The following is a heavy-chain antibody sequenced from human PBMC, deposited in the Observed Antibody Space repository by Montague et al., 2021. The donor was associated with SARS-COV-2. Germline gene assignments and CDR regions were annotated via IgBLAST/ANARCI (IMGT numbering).Heavy chain of an antibody. CDR1: GGSFSGYY. Sequence: SETLSLTCAVYGGSFSGYYWSWIRQPPGKGLEWIGEINHSGSTNYNPSLKSRVTISVDTSKNQFSLKLSSVTAADTAVYYCARGRVVGALAFYYYYGMDAWGQGTTVTVSS. CDR3: ARGRVVGALAFYYYYGMDA. CDR2: INHSGST. D-gene: IGHD1-26*01. J-gene: IGHJ6*02. V-gene: IGHV4-34*01.